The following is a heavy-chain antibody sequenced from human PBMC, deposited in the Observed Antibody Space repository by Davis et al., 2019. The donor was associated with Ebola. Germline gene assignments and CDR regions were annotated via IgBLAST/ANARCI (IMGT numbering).Heavy chain of an antibody. Sequence: GGSLRPSCPPSALLFRSYVMSGPGQAPGMGLERVSTVGTSADTYYADSVKGRFTISRDNSKNTLYLQMNGLRAEDTAVYYCARHVNGDFWYFELWGRGTRVTVSS. V-gene: IGHV3-23*01. D-gene: IGHD4-17*01. J-gene: IGHJ2*01. CDR3: ARHVNGDFWYFEL. CDR2: VGTSADT. CDR1: ALLFRSYV.